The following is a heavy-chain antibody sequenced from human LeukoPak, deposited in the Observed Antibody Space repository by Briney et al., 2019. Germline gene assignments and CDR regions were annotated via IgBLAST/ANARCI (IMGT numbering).Heavy chain of an antibody. CDR2: ITTKTDGGTT. V-gene: IGHV3-15*01. J-gene: IGHJ4*02. CDR1: GFTFSNAC. D-gene: IGHD5-18*01. CDR3: TIGTWIKLWLADY. Sequence: PGGSLRPSCAPSGFTFSNACMSWVRQAPRKGLEWVGHITTKTDGGTTASAAPVKGRLTISRDDSNNTLYLQMNSLKTEDTALYYCTIGTWIKLWLADYWGQGTLVTVSS.